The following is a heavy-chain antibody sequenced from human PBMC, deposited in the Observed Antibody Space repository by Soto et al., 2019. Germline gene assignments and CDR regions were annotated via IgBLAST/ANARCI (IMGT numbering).Heavy chain of an antibody. V-gene: IGHV3-30-3*01. CDR1: GFTFSSYA. D-gene: IGHD6-19*01. Sequence: QVQLVESGGGVVQPGRSLRLSCAASGFTFSSYAMHWVRQAPGKGLEWVAVISYDGSNKYYADSVKGRFTISRDNSKNPLYLQMNSLRAEDTAVYYCARDPSIAVTHWYFDLWGRGTLVTVSS. J-gene: IGHJ2*01. CDR2: ISYDGSNK. CDR3: ARDPSIAVTHWYFDL.